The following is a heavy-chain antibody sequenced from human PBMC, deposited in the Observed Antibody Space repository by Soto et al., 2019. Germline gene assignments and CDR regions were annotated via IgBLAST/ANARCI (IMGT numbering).Heavy chain of an antibody. D-gene: IGHD6-13*01. Sequence: QVQLQESGPGLVKPSQTLSLTCTVSGGSISSGDYYWSWIRQPPGKGLEWIGYIYYSGSTYYNPSLKSRVTISVDTSKNQFSLKLSSVTAADTAVYYCARVKLAAAGYYYYGMDVWGQGTTVTVSS. V-gene: IGHV4-30-4*01. CDR3: ARVKLAAAGYYYYGMDV. CDR1: GGSISSGDYY. CDR2: IYYSGST. J-gene: IGHJ6*02.